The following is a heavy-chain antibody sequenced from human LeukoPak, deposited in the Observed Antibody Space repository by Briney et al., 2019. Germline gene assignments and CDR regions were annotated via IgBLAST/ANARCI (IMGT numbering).Heavy chain of an antibody. J-gene: IGHJ4*02. D-gene: IGHD1-1*01. CDR2: VYTGGST. V-gene: IGHV3-66*01. CDR1: GCTVGSNY. CDR3: ARGPYGTYAFDD. Sequence: PGGALRLSRAASGCTVGSNYMNWVRQAPGKGLEWVSVVYTGGSTYYADSVSGRFTIFRDNPKNTVYLQVNSLRAEDAAVYYCARGPYGTYAFDDWGQGTQVTVSS.